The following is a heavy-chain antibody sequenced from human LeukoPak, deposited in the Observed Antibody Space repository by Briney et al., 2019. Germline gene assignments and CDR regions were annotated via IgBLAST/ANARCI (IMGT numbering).Heavy chain of an antibody. D-gene: IGHD6-19*01. CDR3: ARVYSGTHWDRDT. Sequence: AGGSLRLSCAASGFPFSDYYMGWIRQAPGGGLEWISYITGTGNTIHYADSVKGRFTISRDNAKNSVYLQMNSLRAEDTAVYFCARVYSGTHWDRDTWGQGTLVTVS. CDR1: GFPFSDYY. CDR2: ITGTGNTI. V-gene: IGHV3-11*04. J-gene: IGHJ5*02.